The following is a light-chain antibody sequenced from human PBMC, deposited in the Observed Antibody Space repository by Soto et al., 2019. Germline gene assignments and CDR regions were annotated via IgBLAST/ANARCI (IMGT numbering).Light chain of an antibody. V-gene: IGKV3-20*01. J-gene: IGKJ4*01. CDR3: QHYDETPLT. CDR2: GAS. CDR1: QSVNSRN. Sequence: EVVWTQSPCTLSLSPGERAILSCRASQSVNSRNLAWYQQKHGQAPRLLISGASSRATGIPDRFSGSGSGTDLTLIINRVGAEDFAVYFCQHYDETPLTFGGGTKVEI.